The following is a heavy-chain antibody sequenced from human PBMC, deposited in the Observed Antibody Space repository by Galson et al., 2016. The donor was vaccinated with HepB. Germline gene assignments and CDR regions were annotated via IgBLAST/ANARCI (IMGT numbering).Heavy chain of an antibody. V-gene: IGHV4/OR15-8*02. Sequence: SETLSPTCVVSGDSIITGKVWSWVRQPPGKGLQWIGEIYQYHNWYTSYHPSLRERVTIYIDNPKNDFYLNLNSVTAADTAVYYCARMSAAGLFDFWGQGSLVTVSS. D-gene: IGHD6-19*01. CDR1: GDSIITGKV. CDR2: IYQYHNWYT. J-gene: IGHJ4*02. CDR3: ARMSAAGLFDF.